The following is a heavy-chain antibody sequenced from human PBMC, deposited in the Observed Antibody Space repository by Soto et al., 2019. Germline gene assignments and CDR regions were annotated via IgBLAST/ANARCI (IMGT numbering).Heavy chain of an antibody. CDR1: GYTFTSYG. CDR2: ISAYNGNT. Sequence: GASVKVSCKASGYTFTSYGISWVRQAPGQGLEWMGWISAYNGNTNYAQKLQGRVTMTTDTSTSTAYMELRSLRSDDTAVYYCARIIAARWGDPGFDYWGQGTLVTVSS. D-gene: IGHD6-6*01. V-gene: IGHV1-18*01. J-gene: IGHJ4*02. CDR3: ARIIAARWGDPGFDY.